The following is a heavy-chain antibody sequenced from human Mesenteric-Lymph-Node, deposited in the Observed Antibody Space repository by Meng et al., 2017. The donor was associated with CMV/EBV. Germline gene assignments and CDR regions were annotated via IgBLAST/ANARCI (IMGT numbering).Heavy chain of an antibody. CDR3: ARLYYNAMDV. Sequence: GSLRLSCTVSGGSIGSWYWNWIRQPPGKGLEWIGYIHYTGSSSYNPSLKSRATISVDTSKNLFSLKLSSVTAADTAVYYCARLYYNAMDVWGQGTTVTVSS. V-gene: IGHV4-59*01. CDR1: GGSIGSWY. CDR2: IHYTGSS. J-gene: IGHJ6*02.